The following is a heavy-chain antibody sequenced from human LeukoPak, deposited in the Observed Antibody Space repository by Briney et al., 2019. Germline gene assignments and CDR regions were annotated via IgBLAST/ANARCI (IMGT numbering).Heavy chain of an antibody. Sequence: GGSLRLSCAASGFTFSSYGMHWVRQAPGKGLEWVAVIWCDGSNKYYADSVKGRFTISRDNSKNTLYLQMNSLRAEDTAVYYCARGGLYSSGWYGMSDYWGQGTLVTVSS. D-gene: IGHD6-19*01. J-gene: IGHJ4*02. CDR1: GFTFSSYG. CDR2: IWCDGSNK. CDR3: ARGGLYSSGWYGMSDY. V-gene: IGHV3-33*01.